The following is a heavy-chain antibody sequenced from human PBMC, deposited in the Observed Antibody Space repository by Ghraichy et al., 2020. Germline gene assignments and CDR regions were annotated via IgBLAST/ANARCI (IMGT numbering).Heavy chain of an antibody. CDR2: INQSGRT. CDR3: ARLSVAAAAAQAYYFSAMDV. CDR1: DGSVRGYY. D-gene: IGHD6-13*01. J-gene: IGHJ6*02. V-gene: IGHV4-34*01. Sequence: SETLSLTCAVYDGSVRGYYWSWIRQPPGKGLEWIGEINQSGRTNYIPSLKSRVTISIDTSNYQFSLKLRSVTAADSAIYYCARLSVAAAAAQAYYFSAMDVWGQGTSVTVSS.